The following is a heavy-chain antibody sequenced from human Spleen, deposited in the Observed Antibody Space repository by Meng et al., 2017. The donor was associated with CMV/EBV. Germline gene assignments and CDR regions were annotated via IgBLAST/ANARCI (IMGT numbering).Heavy chain of an antibody. Sequence: GESLKISCAASGFTFSTYWMHWVRQAPGKGLVWVSRSNGDGSSTTYADSVEGRFTISRDDSKKTLYLQMNDLRVEDTAIYYCAKDSSTSLNYHYGLEVWGQGTTVTVSS. J-gene: IGHJ6*02. D-gene: IGHD2-2*01. CDR3: AKDSSTSLNYHYGLEV. V-gene: IGHV3-74*01. CDR1: GFTFSTYW. CDR2: SNGDGSST.